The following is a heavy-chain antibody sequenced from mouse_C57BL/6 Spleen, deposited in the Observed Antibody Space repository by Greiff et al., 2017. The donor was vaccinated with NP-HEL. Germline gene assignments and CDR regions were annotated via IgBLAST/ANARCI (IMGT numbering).Heavy chain of an antibody. J-gene: IGHJ2*01. CDR2: IDPSDSYT. Sequence: QVQLQQSGAELVMPGASVKLSCKASGYTFTSYWLHWVKQRPGQGLEWIGEIDPSDSYTNYNQKFKGKSTLTVDKSSSTAYMQLSSLTSEDSAVYYCATAQAHFDYWGQGTTLTVSS. CDR1: GYTFTSYW. V-gene: IGHV1-69*01. D-gene: IGHD3-2*02. CDR3: ATAQAHFDY.